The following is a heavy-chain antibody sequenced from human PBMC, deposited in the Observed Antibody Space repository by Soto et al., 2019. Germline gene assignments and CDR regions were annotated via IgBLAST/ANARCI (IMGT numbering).Heavy chain of an antibody. J-gene: IGHJ6*02. Sequence: QVTLKESGPTLVKPTQTLTLTCTVSGLSLRTTGVGVGWVRQPPGKALEWLALLYWDDDKRYSTSLRSRLTIAKDIPKKQAVLTRTNLDTVDTATDYCVRSRCGGDCRDIYPSHAYNGLDAWGQGTTVTVSS. CDR2: LYWDDDK. CDR3: VRSRCGGDCRDIYPSHAYNGLDA. D-gene: IGHD2-21*02. CDR1: GLSLRTTGVG. V-gene: IGHV2-5*02.